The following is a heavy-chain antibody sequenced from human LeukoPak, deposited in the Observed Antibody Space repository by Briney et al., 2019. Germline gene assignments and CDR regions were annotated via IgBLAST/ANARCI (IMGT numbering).Heavy chain of an antibody. D-gene: IGHD3-10*01. CDR2: INPSVGGT. CDR3: ARHGSGRYYPAEGRVDY. J-gene: IGHJ4*02. Sequence: GASVKVSCKAFGYGFTCYYIHWVRQAPGQGLEWMGIINPSVGGTTYARKFQGRVTMTRDTSTSTVYMELSSLRSEDTAVYYCARHGSGRYYPAEGRVDYWGQGTLVTVSS. V-gene: IGHV1-46*03. CDR1: GYGFTCYY.